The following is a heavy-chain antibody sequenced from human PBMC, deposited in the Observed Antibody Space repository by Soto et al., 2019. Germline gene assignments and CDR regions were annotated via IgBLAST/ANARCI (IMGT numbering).Heavy chain of an antibody. J-gene: IGHJ5*02. CDR2: IYYSGST. V-gene: IGHV4-39*02. CDR1: GGSISSSSYY. CDR3: AREQWLESNWFDP. D-gene: IGHD6-19*01. Sequence: SETLSLTCTVSGGSISSSSYYCGWIRQPPGKGLEWIGSIYYSGSTYYNPSLKSRVTISVDTSKNQFSLKLSSVTAADTAVYYCAREQWLESNWFDPWGQGTLVTVSS.